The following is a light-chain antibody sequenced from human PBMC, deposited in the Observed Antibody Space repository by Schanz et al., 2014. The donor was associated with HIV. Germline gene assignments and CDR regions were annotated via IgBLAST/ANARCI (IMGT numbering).Light chain of an antibody. Sequence: QSVLTQPASVSGSPGQSITISCTGTSSDIGSYNPVSWAQQLPGKAPTVLVYEGSKRPSGVSSRFSGSKSGNTASLTISGLQAEDEADYYCCSYTTTSTYVFGAGTKVTVL. V-gene: IGLV2-14*02. CDR2: EGS. J-gene: IGLJ1*01. CDR3: CSYTTTSTYV. CDR1: SSDIGSYNP.